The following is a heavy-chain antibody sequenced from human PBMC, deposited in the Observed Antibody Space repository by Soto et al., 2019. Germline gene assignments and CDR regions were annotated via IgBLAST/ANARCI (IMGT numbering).Heavy chain of an antibody. Sequence: GSPRLSWGSLGQAFRCHCLPWHCQDPGKGLEWVSSISSSSSYIYYADSVKGRFTISRDNAKNSLYLQMNSLRAEDTAVYYCASRGTTRFGSAFDIRGQGTMVTVSS. V-gene: IGHV3-21*01. J-gene: IGHJ3*02. CDR1: GQAFRCHC. CDR3: ASRGTTRFGSAFDI. CDR2: ISSSSSYI. D-gene: IGHD3-10*02.